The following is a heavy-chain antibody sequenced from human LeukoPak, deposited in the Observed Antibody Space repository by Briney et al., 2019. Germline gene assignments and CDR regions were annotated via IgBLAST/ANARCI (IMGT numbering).Heavy chain of an antibody. V-gene: IGHV4-30-2*01. Sequence: SETLSLTCAVSGGSMSSGGYSWSWIQQPPGKGLEWIGYIYHSGSTYYNPSLKSRVTISVDRSKNQFSLKLSSVTAAGTAVYYCARGGTAMVPFDYWGQGTLVNVSS. CDR3: ARGGTAMVPFDY. D-gene: IGHD5-18*01. CDR1: GGSMSSGGYS. CDR2: IYHSGST. J-gene: IGHJ4*02.